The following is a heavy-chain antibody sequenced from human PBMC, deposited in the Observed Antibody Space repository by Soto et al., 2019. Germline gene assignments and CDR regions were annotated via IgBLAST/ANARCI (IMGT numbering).Heavy chain of an antibody. D-gene: IGHD6-13*01. J-gene: IGHJ4*02. Sequence: QVQLVESGGGVVQPGKSLRLSCAASGFTFRSNGMHWVRQAPGKGLEWVANISPDRSDLWYVGSVKGRFTISRDNSKNTLYLEMNSLRTDDTALYYCAKDRTNSWSFDYWGQGTLVTVSS. CDR2: ISPDRSDL. CDR3: AKDRTNSWSFDY. V-gene: IGHV3-30*18. CDR1: GFTFRSNG.